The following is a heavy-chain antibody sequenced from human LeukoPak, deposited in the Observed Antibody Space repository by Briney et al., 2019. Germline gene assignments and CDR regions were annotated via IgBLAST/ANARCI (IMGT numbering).Heavy chain of an antibody. J-gene: IGHJ3*02. CDR2: IYSGGST. CDR3: ARHCSGGSCYGDAFDI. CDR1: GFTFSSYW. V-gene: IGHV3-66*04. D-gene: IGHD2-15*01. Sequence: GGSLRLSCAASGFTFSSYWMHWVRQAPGKGLEWVSVIYSGGSTYYADSVKGRFTISRDNSKNTLYLQMNSLRAEDTAVYYCARHCSGGSCYGDAFDIWGQGTMVTVSS.